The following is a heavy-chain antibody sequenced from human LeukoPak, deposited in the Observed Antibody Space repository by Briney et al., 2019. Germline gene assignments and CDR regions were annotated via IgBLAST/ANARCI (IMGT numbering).Heavy chain of an antibody. CDR3: ARDYHYGQADY. CDR2: IGQDGTVT. CDR1: GFTFTNHW. Sequence: RGSLRLSCAASGFTFTNHWIHWVRQAPGKGLVWVSSIGQDGTVTVFADTVKGRFTISRGNAKSTLSLQLNSLSVDDTAVYYCARDYHYGQADYWGQGTLVTVSS. D-gene: IGHD3-10*01. V-gene: IGHV3-74*01. J-gene: IGHJ4*02.